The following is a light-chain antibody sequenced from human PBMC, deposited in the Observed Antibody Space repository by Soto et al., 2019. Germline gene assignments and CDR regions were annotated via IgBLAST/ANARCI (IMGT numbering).Light chain of an antibody. CDR3: QQYGSSPQT. J-gene: IGKJ1*01. V-gene: IGKV3-20*01. CDR1: QSVSSNY. CDR2: GAS. Sequence: EIVLTQSPGTLSLSPGERATLSCRASQSVSSNYLAWYQQKPGQAPRLLIYGASSRATGIPDRFSGSGSGTDFTLTISRLEPEDLAAYYCQQYGSSPQTFGQGTKVEIK.